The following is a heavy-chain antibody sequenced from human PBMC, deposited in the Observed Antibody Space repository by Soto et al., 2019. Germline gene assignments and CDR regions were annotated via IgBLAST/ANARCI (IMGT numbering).Heavy chain of an antibody. CDR2: INHSGST. CDR3: ARGGSSFRLFWFDP. CDR1: GGSFSGYY. V-gene: IGHV4-34*01. J-gene: IGHJ5*02. D-gene: IGHD6-6*01. Sequence: SETLSLTCAVYGGSFSGYYWSWIRQPPGRGLEWIGEINHSGSTNYNPSLKSRVTISVDTSKNQFSLKLSSVTAADTAVYYCARGGSSFRLFWFDPWGQGTLVTVSS.